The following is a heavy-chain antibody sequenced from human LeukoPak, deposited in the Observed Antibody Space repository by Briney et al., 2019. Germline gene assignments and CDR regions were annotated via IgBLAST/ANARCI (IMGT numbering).Heavy chain of an antibody. J-gene: IGHJ4*02. Sequence: GGSLRPSCAASGFTFSSYAMSWVRQAPGKGLEWVSAISGSGGSTYYADSVKGRFTISRDNSKNTLYLQMNSLRAEDTAVYYCAKKGSRALSFDYWGQGTLVTVSS. CDR3: AKKGSRALSFDY. CDR2: ISGSGGST. CDR1: GFTFSSYA. V-gene: IGHV3-23*01. D-gene: IGHD1-26*01.